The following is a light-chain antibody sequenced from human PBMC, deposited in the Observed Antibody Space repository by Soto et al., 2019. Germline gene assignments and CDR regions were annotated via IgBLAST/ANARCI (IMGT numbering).Light chain of an antibody. V-gene: IGKV1-39*01. CDR2: AAS. J-gene: IGKJ5*01. CDR3: QQSYSTPIT. CDR1: QSISSY. Sequence: DIQMTQSPSSLSASVGDRVTITCRASQSISSYLNWYQQKPGKAPKLLIYAASSFQSGVPSRFSGSGSGTDFTLTISSLQPEDFATYHCQQSYSTPITFGQGTRLEIK.